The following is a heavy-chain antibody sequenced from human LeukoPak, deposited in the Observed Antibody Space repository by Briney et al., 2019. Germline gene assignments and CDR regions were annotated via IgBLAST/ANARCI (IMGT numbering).Heavy chain of an antibody. V-gene: IGHV4-61*02. CDR2: IYTTGNT. CDR3: ARDHLSLWFGEMDDDFDI. Sequence: KPSQTLSLTCTVSGGSFNSGIYYWSWIRQPAGKRLEWIGRIYTTGNTNYNPSLKSRVIMTEDPSKNQFSLKLSSVTAADTAIYYCARDHLSLWFGEMDDDFDIWGLGTMVTVSS. D-gene: IGHD3-10*01. CDR1: GGSFNSGIYY. J-gene: IGHJ3*02.